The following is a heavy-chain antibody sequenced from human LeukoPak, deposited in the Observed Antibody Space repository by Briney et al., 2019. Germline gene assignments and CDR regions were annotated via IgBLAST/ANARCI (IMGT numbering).Heavy chain of an antibody. D-gene: IGHD3-22*01. CDR1: GGSIRSSSYY. CDR3: ARHVVIKSGWFDP. J-gene: IGHJ5*02. CDR2: IHYTGST. Sequence: SETLSLTCSVSGGSIRSSSYYWGWIRQPPGKGLEWIGTIHYTGSTYYTPSLKSRVTISVDTSKNQFSLKLSSVTAADTSVYYCARHVVIKSGWFDPWGQGTLVTVSS. V-gene: IGHV4-39*01.